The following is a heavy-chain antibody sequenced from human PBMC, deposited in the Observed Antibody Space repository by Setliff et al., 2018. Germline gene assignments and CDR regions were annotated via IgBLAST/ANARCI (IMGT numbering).Heavy chain of an antibody. D-gene: IGHD2-21*01. CDR1: GFNFITYG. V-gene: IGHV1-18*01. CDR3: TTSRAPRVVLAADFDL. Sequence: ASVKVSCKTSGFNFITYGFSWVRQAPGRGLEWMGWISPYSGETNNAQKFQDRLSVTADTSSKTIYMELRSLTSDDTAVYFCTTSRAPRVVLAADFDLWGQGTLVTVSS. J-gene: IGHJ4*02. CDR2: ISPYSGET.